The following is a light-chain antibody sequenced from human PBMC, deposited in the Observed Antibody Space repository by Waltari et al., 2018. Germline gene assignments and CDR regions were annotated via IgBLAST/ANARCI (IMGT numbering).Light chain of an antibody. V-gene: IGLV1-40*01. J-gene: IGLJ3*02. CDR1: SSNIGAGYD. Sequence: QSVLTQPPSVSGAPGQTVTISCAGISSNIGAGYDVHWYQQLPGAAPKLLIYANSSRPSGVPDRFYGSKSGTSASLAINGLQPEDEADYYCQSYDSALSAVFGGGTKVTVL. CDR3: QSYDSALSAV. CDR2: ANS.